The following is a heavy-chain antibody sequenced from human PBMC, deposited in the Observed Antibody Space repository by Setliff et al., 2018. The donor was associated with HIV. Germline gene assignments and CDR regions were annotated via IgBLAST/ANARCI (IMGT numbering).Heavy chain of an antibody. CDR2: IVPVFGIG. CDR3: AAGLNYYDRSGLGA. V-gene: IGHV1-69*13. D-gene: IGHD3-22*01. Sequence: ASVKVSCKASGGTFSTYAISWVRQAPGQGLEWMGGIVPVFGIGRSPQKFQGRVIITADESTSTAYMELSSLTSGDTAVYYCAAGLNYYDRSGLGAWGQGTLVTVSS. J-gene: IGHJ5*02. CDR1: GGTFSTYA.